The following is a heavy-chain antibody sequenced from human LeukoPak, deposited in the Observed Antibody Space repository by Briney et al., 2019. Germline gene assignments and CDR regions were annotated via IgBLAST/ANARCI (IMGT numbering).Heavy chain of an antibody. Sequence: PSETLSLTCSVSGASIRSYSWSWLRQPAGKGLEWIGRIYTSGSTNYNPSLKSRVTMSVDTSKNQFSLKLSSVTAADTAVYYCARVNGYDYQDAFDIWGQGTMVTVSS. V-gene: IGHV4-4*07. CDR1: GASIRSYS. CDR3: ARVNGYDYQDAFDI. CDR2: IYTSGST. J-gene: IGHJ3*02. D-gene: IGHD5-12*01.